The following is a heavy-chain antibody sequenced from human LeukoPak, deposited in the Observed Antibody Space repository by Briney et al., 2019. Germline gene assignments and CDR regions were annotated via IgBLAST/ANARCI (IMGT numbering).Heavy chain of an antibody. CDR1: GGSISSYY. CDR3: ARSSYDYVWGSYRYSPFDY. CDR2: IYYSGST. Sequence: PSETLSLTCTVSGGSISSYYWSWIRQPAGKGLEWIGYIYYSGSTYYNPSLKSRVTISVDTSKNQFSLKLSSVTAADTAVYYCARSSYDYVWGSYRYSPFDYWGQGTLVTVSS. V-gene: IGHV4-59*06. J-gene: IGHJ4*02. D-gene: IGHD3-16*02.